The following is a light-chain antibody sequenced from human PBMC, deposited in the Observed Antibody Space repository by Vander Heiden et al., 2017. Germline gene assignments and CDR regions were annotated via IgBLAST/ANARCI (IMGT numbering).Light chain of an antibody. V-gene: IGKV1-33*01. CDR2: DAS. Sequence: DIQMTQSPSSLSASVGDRVTITCQASQDISNYLNWYQQKPGKAPKLLIYDASNLETGVPSRFSASGYGTDFTFTISRLQPEDIAAYYCQQYYTLPAITFGQGTRLEI. CDR1: QDISNY. CDR3: QQYYTLPAIT. J-gene: IGKJ5*01.